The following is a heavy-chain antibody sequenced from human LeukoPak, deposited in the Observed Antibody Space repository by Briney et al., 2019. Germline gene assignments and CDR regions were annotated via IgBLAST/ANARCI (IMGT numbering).Heavy chain of an antibody. CDR3: ARSGTIFGVVTPYNWFDP. D-gene: IGHD3-3*01. CDR2: ISSSGSTI. V-gene: IGHV3-11*01. CDR1: GFTFSDYY. J-gene: IGHJ5*02. Sequence: PGGSLRLSCAASGFTFSDYYMSWIRQAPGKGLEWVSYISSSGSTIYYADSVKGRFTISRDNAKNSLYLRMNSLRAEDTAVYYCARSGTIFGVVTPYNWFDPWGQGTLVTVSS.